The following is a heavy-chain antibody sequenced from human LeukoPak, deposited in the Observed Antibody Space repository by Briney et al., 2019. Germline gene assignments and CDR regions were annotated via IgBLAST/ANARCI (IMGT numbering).Heavy chain of an antibody. V-gene: IGHV4-59*01. D-gene: IGHD2-2*02. CDR1: GGSISSYY. J-gene: IGHJ5*02. CDR2: IYYSGST. Sequence: SETLSLTCTVSGGSISSYYWSWIRQPPGKGLEWIGYIYYSGSTNYNPSLKSRVTISVDTSKNQFSLKLSSVTAADTAVYYCARGIVVPAAIAGNWSDPWGQGTLVTVSS. CDR3: ARGIVVPAAIAGNWSDP.